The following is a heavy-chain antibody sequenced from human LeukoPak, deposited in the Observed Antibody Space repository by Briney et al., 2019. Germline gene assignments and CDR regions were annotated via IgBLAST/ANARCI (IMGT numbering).Heavy chain of an antibody. CDR3: ARVYGGNRGYFDY. J-gene: IGHJ4*02. CDR2: ISSSSSYI. V-gene: IGHV3-21*01. Sequence: PGGSLRLSCAASGFTFSSYSMNWVRQAPGKWLEWVSSISSSSSYIYYADSVEGRFTISRDNAKNSLYLQMNSLRAEDTAVYYCARVYGGNRGYFDYWGQGTLVTVSS. CDR1: GFTFSSYS. D-gene: IGHD4-23*01.